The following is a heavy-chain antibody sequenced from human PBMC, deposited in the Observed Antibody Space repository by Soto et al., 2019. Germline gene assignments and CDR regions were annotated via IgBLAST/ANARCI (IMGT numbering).Heavy chain of an antibody. CDR2: IIPIFGTV. V-gene: IGHV1-69*12. CDR1: GGTFRTYA. D-gene: IGHD6-19*01. Sequence: QVQLLQSGAEVKKPGSSVRVSCEASGGTFRTYAISWVRQAPGQGLEWMGEIIPIFGTVNYAQKFQGRVTITAYESTTTVYMDLRSLRSEDTAVYYCAKGAVAATPTSYYYYGMDVWGQGTTVTVSS. J-gene: IGHJ6*02. CDR3: AKGAVAATPTSYYYYGMDV.